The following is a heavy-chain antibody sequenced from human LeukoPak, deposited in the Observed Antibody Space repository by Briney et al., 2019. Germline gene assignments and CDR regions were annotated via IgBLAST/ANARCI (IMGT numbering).Heavy chain of an antibody. Sequence: GGSLRLPCAASGFTFSSYGMHWVRQAPGKGLEWVAVISYDGSNKYYADSVKGRFTISRDNSKNTLYLQMNSLRAEDTAVYYCAKAAVAVDFDYWGQGTLVTVSS. CDR2: ISYDGSNK. CDR3: AKAAVAVDFDY. D-gene: IGHD6-19*01. J-gene: IGHJ4*02. V-gene: IGHV3-30*18. CDR1: GFTFSSYG.